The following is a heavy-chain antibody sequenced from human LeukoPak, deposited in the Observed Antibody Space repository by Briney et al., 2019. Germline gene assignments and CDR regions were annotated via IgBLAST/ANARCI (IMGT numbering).Heavy chain of an antibody. CDR2: ISSNGGST. J-gene: IGHJ4*02. CDR1: GFTFSSYA. V-gene: IGHV3-64*01. Sequence: GGSLRLSCAASGFTFSSYAMHWVRQAPGKGLEYVSAISSNGGSTYYANSVKGRFAISRDNSKNTLYLQMGSLRAEDMAVYYCARGRGMTFDYWGQGTLVTVSS. CDR3: ARGRGMTFDY. D-gene: IGHD2-21*02.